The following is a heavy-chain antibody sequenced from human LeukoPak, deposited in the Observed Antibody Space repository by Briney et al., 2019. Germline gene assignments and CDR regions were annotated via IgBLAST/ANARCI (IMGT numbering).Heavy chain of an antibody. D-gene: IGHD4-23*01. CDR3: AREPPIYGGPFDY. J-gene: IGHJ4*02. CDR2: IYSGGST. V-gene: IGHV3-66*01. Sequence: GGSLRLSCAASGFTVSSNSMSWVRQAPGKGLEWVSVIYSGGSTYHADSVKGRFTISRDDSKNTLYLQMNSLRAEDTAVYYCAREPPIYGGPFDYWGQGTLVTVSS. CDR1: GFTVSSNS.